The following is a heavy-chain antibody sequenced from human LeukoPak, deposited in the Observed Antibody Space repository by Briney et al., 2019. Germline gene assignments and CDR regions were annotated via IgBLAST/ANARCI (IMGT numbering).Heavy chain of an antibody. Sequence: PGGSLRLSCAASGFTFSSYGMHWVRQAPGKGLEWVAVISYDGSNKYYADSVMGRFTISRDNSKNTLYLQMNSLRAEDTAVYYCAKGLGWLQPFDYWGQGTLVTVSS. CDR1: GFTFSSYG. J-gene: IGHJ4*02. V-gene: IGHV3-30*18. CDR2: ISYDGSNK. CDR3: AKGLGWLQPFDY. D-gene: IGHD5-24*01.